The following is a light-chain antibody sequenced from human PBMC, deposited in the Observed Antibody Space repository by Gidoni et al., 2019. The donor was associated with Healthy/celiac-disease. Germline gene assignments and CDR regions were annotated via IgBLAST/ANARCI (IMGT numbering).Light chain of an antibody. Sequence: DIVMTQSPLPLPVTPGEPASISCRSSQSLLHSNGYNSLDWYLQKPGQSPQLLIYLGSNRASGVPDRFSGSGSGTDFTLKSSRVEDEEVGVYYCMQALQTPPTFXQXTKVEIK. CDR1: QSLLHSNGYNS. CDR2: LGS. CDR3: MQALQTPPT. J-gene: IGKJ1*01. V-gene: IGKV2-28*01.